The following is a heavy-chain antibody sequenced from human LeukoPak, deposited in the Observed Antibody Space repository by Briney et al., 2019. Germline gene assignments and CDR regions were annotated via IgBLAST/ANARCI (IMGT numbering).Heavy chain of an antibody. CDR1: GFTFSGSA. CDR2: IRSKANSYAT. D-gene: IGHD5-24*01. J-gene: IGHJ4*02. Sequence: GGSLRLSCAASGFTFSGSAMHWVRQASGKGLDWVGRIRSKANSYATAYAASVKGRFTISRDDSKNTAYLQMNSLKTEDTAVYYCTSPRDGYNYYWGQGTLVTVCS. CDR3: TSPRDGYNYY. V-gene: IGHV3-73*01.